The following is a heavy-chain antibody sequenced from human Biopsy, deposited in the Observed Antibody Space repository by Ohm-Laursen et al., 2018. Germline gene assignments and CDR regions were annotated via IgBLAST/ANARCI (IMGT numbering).Heavy chain of an antibody. CDR2: IKQDGSEK. Sequence: SLRLSCSASGITTRSYWMSWIRQAPGKGLEWVANIKQDGSEKNYVAPVKGRFTVSRDNAKNSLFLQMNNLRVEDTALYYCVKSAYSSGFWEASDYWGQGTLVTVSS. V-gene: IGHV3-7*03. J-gene: IGHJ4*02. D-gene: IGHD6-19*01. CDR1: GITTRSYW. CDR3: VKSAYSSGFWEASDY.